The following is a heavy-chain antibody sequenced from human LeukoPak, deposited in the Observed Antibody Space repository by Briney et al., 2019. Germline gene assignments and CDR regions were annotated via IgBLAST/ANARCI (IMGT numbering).Heavy chain of an antibody. J-gene: IGHJ4*02. CDR2: IKQDGSEK. CDR1: GFTFSSYW. CDR3: AKVDGGYSYGSFDY. Sequence: GGSLRLSCAASGFTFSSYWMSWVRQAPGKGLEWVANIKQDGSEKNYEDSVKGRFTISRDNFKNTLYLQMNSLRAEDTAVYYCAKVDGGYSYGSFDYWGQGTLVTVSS. V-gene: IGHV3-7*01. D-gene: IGHD5-18*01.